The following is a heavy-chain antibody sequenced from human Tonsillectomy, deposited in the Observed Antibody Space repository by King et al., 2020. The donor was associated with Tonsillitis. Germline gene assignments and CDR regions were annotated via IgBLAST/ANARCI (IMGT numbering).Heavy chain of an antibody. V-gene: IGHV3-11*01. D-gene: IGHD3-22*01. CDR1: GFTFSDYY. J-gene: IGHJ4*02. Sequence: VQLVESGGGLVKPGGSLRLSCAASGFTFSDYYMSWIRQAPGKGLEWVSYISSSGSIIYYAHSVKGRFTISRDDAKNSLYLQMNSLRAEDTAVYYCARDFYYDSSGYYYVAGYPLQYWGQGTLVTVSS. CDR3: ARDFYYDSSGYYYVAGYPLQY. CDR2: ISSSGSII.